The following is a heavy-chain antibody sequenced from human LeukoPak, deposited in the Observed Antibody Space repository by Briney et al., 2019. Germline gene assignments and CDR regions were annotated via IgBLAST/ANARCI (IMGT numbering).Heavy chain of an antibody. CDR1: GGSITTTDFD. CDR3: ARFKGGTGFDY. Sequence: PSETLSLTCAVSGGSITTTDFDWAWIRQPPGPGFEWIATISSSGKAYYYPSLMSRVTISVDTSKNQFSLDVTSVTAADTGLFYCARFKGGTGFDYWARGILVIVS. CDR2: ISSSGKA. V-gene: IGHV4-39*01. D-gene: IGHD1-26*01. J-gene: IGHJ4*02.